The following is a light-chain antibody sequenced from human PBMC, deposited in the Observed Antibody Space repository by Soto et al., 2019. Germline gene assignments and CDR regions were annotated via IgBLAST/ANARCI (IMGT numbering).Light chain of an antibody. V-gene: IGKV3-15*01. Sequence: EIVMTQSPASLSVSPGDGATLSCRASQSVASNVAWYQQRPGQGPRLLIHGASTKAVGVPATFRGSGSGTDFTRTISSLQSAYFAVYYCQQYHNWPPQYTLGKGTKLQIK. J-gene: IGKJ2*01. CDR2: GAS. CDR1: QSVASN. CDR3: QQYHNWPPQYT.